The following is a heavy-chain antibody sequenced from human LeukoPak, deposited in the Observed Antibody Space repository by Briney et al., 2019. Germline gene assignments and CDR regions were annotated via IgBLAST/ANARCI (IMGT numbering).Heavy chain of an antibody. CDR2: IYYSGST. Sequence: SETLSLTCTVSGGSISSSSYYWGWIRQPPGKGLEWIGSIYYSGSTYYNPSLKSRVTISVDTSKNQFSLKLSSVTAADTAVYYCARWQYSYFDYWGQGTLVTVSS. CDR3: ARWQYSYFDY. V-gene: IGHV4-39*07. D-gene: IGHD5-18*01. J-gene: IGHJ4*02. CDR1: GGSISSSSYY.